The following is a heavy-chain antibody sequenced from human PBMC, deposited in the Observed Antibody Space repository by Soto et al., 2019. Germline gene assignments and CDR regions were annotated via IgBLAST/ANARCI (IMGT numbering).Heavy chain of an antibody. V-gene: IGHV1-69*13. CDR1: GGTFSTYA. Sequence: SVKVSCKTSGGTFSTYAIYWVRQAPGQGLEWMGAIIPLFGTADYAQKFQGRVTITADESTSTASMELSSLRSEDTAVYYCPRPKGSYSSGYYYFDYWGQGTLVTVSS. J-gene: IGHJ4*02. CDR3: PRPKGSYSSGYYYFDY. CDR2: IIPLFGTA. D-gene: IGHD6-19*01.